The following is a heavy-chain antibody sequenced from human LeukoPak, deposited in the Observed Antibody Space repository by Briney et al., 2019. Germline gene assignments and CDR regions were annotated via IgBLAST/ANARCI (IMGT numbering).Heavy chain of an antibody. CDR2: ISGNGDST. J-gene: IGHJ5*02. CDR1: GFPFSSYA. D-gene: IGHD5-24*01. V-gene: IGHV3-23*01. CDR3: ARQMATINH. Sequence: GGSLRLSCAASGFPFSSYAMSWVRQAPGKGLEWVSAISGNGDSTYYADSVKGRFTISRDNSKNTLYLQMNSLRAEDTALYYCARQMATINHWGQGTLVTVSS.